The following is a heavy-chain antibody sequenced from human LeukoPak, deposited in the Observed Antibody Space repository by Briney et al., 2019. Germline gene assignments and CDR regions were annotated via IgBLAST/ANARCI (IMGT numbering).Heavy chain of an antibody. CDR3: ARDRLHYDSLTGYPAD. CDR2: IKSKISGGTT. CDR1: GFTFSNAW. Sequence: GGSLGLSCAASGFTFSNAWMYWVRQAPGKGLEWVGRIKSKISGGTTDYAAPVNGRFTISRDNSKNTLYLQMNSLRAEDTAVYYCARDRLHYDSLTGYPADWGQGTLVTVSS. D-gene: IGHD3-9*01. J-gene: IGHJ4*02. V-gene: IGHV3-15*01.